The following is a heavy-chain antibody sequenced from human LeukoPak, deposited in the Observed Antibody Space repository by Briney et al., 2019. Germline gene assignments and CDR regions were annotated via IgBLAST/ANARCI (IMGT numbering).Heavy chain of an antibody. D-gene: IGHD3-22*01. CDR2: INPNSGGT. CDR1: GYTFTGYY. J-gene: IGHJ4*02. V-gene: IGHV1-2*06. Sequence: ASVKVSCKASGYTFTGYYMHWVRQAPGQGLEWMGRINPNSGGTNYAQKFQGRVTMTRETSISTAYMELSRLRSDDTAVYYCAREEYDSSGYYYRFDYWGQGTLVTVSS. CDR3: AREEYDSSGYYYRFDY.